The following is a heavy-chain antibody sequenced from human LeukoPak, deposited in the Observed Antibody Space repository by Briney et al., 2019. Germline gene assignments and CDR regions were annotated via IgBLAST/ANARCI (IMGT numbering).Heavy chain of an antibody. Sequence: SVKVSCKASGGTFSSYAISGVRQAPGQGLEWMGGIIPIFGTANYAQKFQGRVTITADESTSTAYMELSSLRSEDTAVYYCARSIVVVPAASDAFDIWGQGTMVTVSS. CDR3: ARSIVVVPAASDAFDI. CDR2: IIPIFGTA. J-gene: IGHJ3*02. D-gene: IGHD2-2*01. CDR1: GGTFSSYA. V-gene: IGHV1-69*01.